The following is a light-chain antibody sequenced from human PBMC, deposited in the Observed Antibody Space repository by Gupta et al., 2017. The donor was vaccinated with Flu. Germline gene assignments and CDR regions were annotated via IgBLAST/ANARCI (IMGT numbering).Light chain of an antibody. Sequence: VLTQSPDTVSLSPGEGATLSCRASQSVSSQFLAWYQQKPGQAPRLLIYDASSRASGIPDRFAGSGYGTDFTLTISRREPEDFAVYYCQRYGRRHVYSFGQGTKLEIK. J-gene: IGKJ2*03. CDR1: QSVSSQF. CDR2: DAS. V-gene: IGKV3-20*01. CDR3: QRYGRRHVYS.